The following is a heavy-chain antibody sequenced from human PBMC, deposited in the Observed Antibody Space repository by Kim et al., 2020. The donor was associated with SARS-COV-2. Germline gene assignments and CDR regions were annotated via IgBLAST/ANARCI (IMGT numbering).Heavy chain of an antibody. CDR2: IYYSGST. CDR1: GGSISSYY. V-gene: IGHV4-59*08. J-gene: IGHJ4*02. Sequence: SETLSLTCTVSGGSISSYYWSWIRQPPGKGLEWIGYIYYSGSTNYNPSLKSRVTISVDTSKNQFSLNLSSLTAADTAVYYCAIFWVRYGVYSFDFLVQGT. CDR3: AIFWVRYGVYSFDF. D-gene: IGHD2-8*01.